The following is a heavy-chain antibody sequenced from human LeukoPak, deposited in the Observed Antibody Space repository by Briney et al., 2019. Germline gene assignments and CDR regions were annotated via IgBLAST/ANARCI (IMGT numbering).Heavy chain of an antibody. D-gene: IGHD3-22*01. CDR2: INPNSGGT. Sequence: ASVKVSCKASGYTFTGYYMHWVRQAPGQGLEWMGWINPNSGGTNYAQKFQGRVTMTRDTSISTAYMELSRLRSDGTAVYYCARQYYYDSSGYYYGGLNWFDPWGQGTLVTVSS. CDR3: ARQYYYDSSGYYYGGLNWFDP. V-gene: IGHV1-2*02. CDR1: GYTFTGYY. J-gene: IGHJ5*02.